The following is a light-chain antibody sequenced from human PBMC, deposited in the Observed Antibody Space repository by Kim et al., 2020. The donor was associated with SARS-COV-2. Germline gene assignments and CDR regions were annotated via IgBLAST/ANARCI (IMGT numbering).Light chain of an antibody. CDR2: AVS. J-gene: IGKJ5*01. CDR3: QQCSNLCT. Sequence: SLGPGESATRTCRPSHSVSCSWAWYQQNPGQGPRLLSSAVSARATAIPVRCSGSGTETDFTLTISSLEPDDSAVYYCQQCSNLCTFGQGTRLEIK. V-gene: IGKV3-11*01. CDR1: HSVSCS.